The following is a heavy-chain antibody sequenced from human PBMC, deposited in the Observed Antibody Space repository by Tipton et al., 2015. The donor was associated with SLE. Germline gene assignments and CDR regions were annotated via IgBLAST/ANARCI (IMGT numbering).Heavy chain of an antibody. Sequence: SLRLSCAASGFTFTSYAMSWVRQAPGKGLEWVSGISGGGTTIDYADSVKGRFSISRDNSKNMLFLEMNSLRVEDTAVYYCAKGTLKCDSWGQGTLVTVSS. CDR2: ISGGGTTI. CDR3: AKGTLKCDS. CDR1: GFTFTSYA. J-gene: IGHJ4*02. V-gene: IGHV3-23*01. D-gene: IGHD2-21*02.